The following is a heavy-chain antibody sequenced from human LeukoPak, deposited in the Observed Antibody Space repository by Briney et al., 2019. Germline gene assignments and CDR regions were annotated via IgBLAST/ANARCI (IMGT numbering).Heavy chain of an antibody. Sequence: SETLSLTCTVSGGSISSYYWSWIRQPPGKGLAWIGYIYHRGSTNYNPYLKSRVTISIDTSKNHFSLKAISVTAADTAVYYCVRHCFASGSDPLCYFDYWGQGTLVTVSS. CDR2: IYHRGST. J-gene: IGHJ4*02. D-gene: IGHD3-10*01. V-gene: IGHV4-59*08. CDR3: VRHCFASGSDPLCYFDY. CDR1: GGSISSYY.